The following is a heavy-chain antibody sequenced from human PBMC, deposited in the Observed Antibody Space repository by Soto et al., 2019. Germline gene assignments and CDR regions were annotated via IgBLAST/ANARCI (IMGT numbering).Heavy chain of an antibody. CDR3: AKDPAVLRHYYFDY. CDR2: ISGSGGST. D-gene: IGHD3-10*01. V-gene: IGHV3-23*01. CDR1: GFTVSSYA. Sequence: ELQLLESGGGLVQPGGSLRLSCAASGFTVSSYAMSWVRQAPGKGLEWVSAISGSGGSTYYADSVKGRFTISRDNSKNTLYLQMNSLRAEDTAVYYCAKDPAVLRHYYFDYWGQGTLVTVSS. J-gene: IGHJ4*02.